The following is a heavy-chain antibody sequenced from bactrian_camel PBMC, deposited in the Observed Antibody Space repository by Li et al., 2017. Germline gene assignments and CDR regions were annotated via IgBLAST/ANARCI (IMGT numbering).Heavy chain of an antibody. D-gene: IGHD1*01. J-gene: IGHJ4*01. V-gene: IGHV3S55*01. CDR1: DADRAYC. CDR3: AALKCSDVSSLMIMVRAADARY. Sequence: HVQLVESGGGLVQAGGSLRLSCAVSDADRAYCMGWFRQAPGKEREGVAAIDNDGGTSYTDSVKGRFTISQNNAKHTLYLEMSNLKPADTGMYSCAALKCSDVSSLMIMVRAADARYWGQGTQVT. CDR2: IDNDGGT.